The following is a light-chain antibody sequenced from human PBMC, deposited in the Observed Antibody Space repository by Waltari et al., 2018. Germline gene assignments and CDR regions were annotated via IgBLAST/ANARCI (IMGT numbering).Light chain of an antibody. V-gene: IGLV3-21*04. CDR2: YDT. CDR3: QVWDSSGDQVV. Sequence: SYVLTQPPSVSVAPRETARITCGGNNIGSKSVHLYQQKPGQAPVLVISYDTDRPSGIPERFSGSKSGNTATLTISRVEAGDETDYYCQVWDSSGDQVVFGGGTKLTVL. J-gene: IGLJ2*01. CDR1: NIGSKS.